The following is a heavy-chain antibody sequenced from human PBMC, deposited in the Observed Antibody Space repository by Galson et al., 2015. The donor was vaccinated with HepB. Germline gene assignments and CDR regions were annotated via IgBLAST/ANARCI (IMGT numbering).Heavy chain of an antibody. D-gene: IGHD1-26*01. Sequence: SLRLSCAASGFTFSSYSMNWVRRAPGKGLEWVSYISSSSSTIYYADSVKGRFTISRDNAKNSLYLQMNSLRAEDTAVYYCAREPGSYWDYDAFDIWGQGTMVTVSS. V-gene: IGHV3-48*01. J-gene: IGHJ3*02. CDR3: AREPGSYWDYDAFDI. CDR2: ISSSSSTI. CDR1: GFTFSSYS.